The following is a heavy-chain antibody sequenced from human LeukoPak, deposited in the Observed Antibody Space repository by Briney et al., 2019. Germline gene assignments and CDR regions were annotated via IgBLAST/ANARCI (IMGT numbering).Heavy chain of an antibody. Sequence: PGGSLRLSCAASGFTFSSYEMNWVRQAPGKGLEWVSYISSSGSTIYYADSVKGRFTISRDNAKNSLYLQMNSLRAEDTAVYYCARGGGFKPAGVDYWGQGTLVTVSS. D-gene: IGHD1-14*01. J-gene: IGHJ4*02. CDR2: ISSSGSTI. V-gene: IGHV3-48*03. CDR1: GFTFSSYE. CDR3: ARGGGFKPAGVDY.